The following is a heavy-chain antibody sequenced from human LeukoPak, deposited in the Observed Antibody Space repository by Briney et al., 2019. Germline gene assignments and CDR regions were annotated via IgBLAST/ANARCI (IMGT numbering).Heavy chain of an antibody. J-gene: IGHJ4*02. CDR2: ISSSSSYI. CDR3: AREGLGYEFDY. D-gene: IGHD3-3*01. CDR1: GFTFSSYA. V-gene: IGHV3-21*01. Sequence: GGSLRLSCAASGFTFSSYAMSWVRQAPGKGLEWVSSISSSSSYIYYADSVKGRFTISRDNAKNSLYLQMNSLRAEDTAVYCCAREGLGYEFDYWGQGTLVTVSS.